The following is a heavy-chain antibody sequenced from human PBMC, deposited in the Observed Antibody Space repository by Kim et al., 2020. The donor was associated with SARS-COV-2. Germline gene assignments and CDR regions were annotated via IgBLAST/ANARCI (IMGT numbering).Heavy chain of an antibody. D-gene: IGHD6-13*01. CDR1: GGSISSSSYY. J-gene: IGHJ4*02. CDR2: IYYSGST. Sequence: SQTLSLTCTVSGGSISSSSYYWGWIRQPPGKGLEWIGSIYYSGSTHYNPSLKSRVTISVDTSKNQFSLKLSSVTAADTAVYYCARGIDSSSWYSPLGYWGQGTLVTVSS. V-gene: IGHV4-39*07. CDR3: ARGIDSSSWYSPLGY.